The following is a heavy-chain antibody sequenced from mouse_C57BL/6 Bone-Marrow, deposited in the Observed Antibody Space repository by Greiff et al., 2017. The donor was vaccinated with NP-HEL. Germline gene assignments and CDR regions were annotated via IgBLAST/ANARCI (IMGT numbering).Heavy chain of an antibody. CDR1: GYSITSGYY. CDR2: ISYDGSN. CDR3: ARLITTRYFDV. V-gene: IGHV3-6*01. D-gene: IGHD1-1*01. Sequence: EVKLEESGPGLVKPSQSLSLTCSVTGYSITSGYYWNWIRQFPGNKLEWMGYISYDGSNNYNPSLKNRISITRDTSKNQFFLKLNSVTTEDTATYYCARLITTRYFDVWGTGTTVTVAS. J-gene: IGHJ1*03.